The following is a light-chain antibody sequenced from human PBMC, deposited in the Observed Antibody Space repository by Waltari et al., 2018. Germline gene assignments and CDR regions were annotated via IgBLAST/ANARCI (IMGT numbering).Light chain of an antibody. Sequence: EIVMTQSPVTLSVSPGERVTLSCRASQSVHSNLAWYQQKPGQTPRLLIYGASTRASNIPVRFSGSGSGTEFTLTISSLQSEDFAVYYCQQYNNWPPWTFGQGTKVDLK. CDR3: QQYNNWPPWT. CDR1: QSVHSN. V-gene: IGKV3-15*01. CDR2: GAS. J-gene: IGKJ1*01.